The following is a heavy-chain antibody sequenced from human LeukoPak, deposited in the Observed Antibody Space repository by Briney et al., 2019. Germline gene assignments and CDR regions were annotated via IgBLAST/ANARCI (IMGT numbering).Heavy chain of an antibody. CDR1: GGSFSGYH. CDR2: INHSGST. Sequence: SETLSLTCAVYGGSFSGYHWSWIRQPPGKGLEWIGEINHSGSTNYNPSLKSRVTISVDTSKNQFSLKVSSVTAADAAVYYCARGNYDYYDHWGQGTLVTVSS. D-gene: IGHD1-7*01. CDR3: ARGNYDYYDH. V-gene: IGHV4-34*01. J-gene: IGHJ4*02.